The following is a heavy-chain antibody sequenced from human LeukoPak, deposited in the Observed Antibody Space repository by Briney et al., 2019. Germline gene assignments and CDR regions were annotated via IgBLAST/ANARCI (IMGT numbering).Heavy chain of an antibody. J-gene: IGHJ4*02. Sequence: SETLSLTCTVSGDSISSSTYYWSWIRQPPGKGLEWIGEINHSGSTNYNPSLKSRVTISVDTSKNQFSLKLSSVTAADTAVYYCARRISWAAYYFDYWGQGTLVTVSS. V-gene: IGHV4-39*07. D-gene: IGHD3-16*01. CDR3: ARRISWAAYYFDY. CDR1: GDSISSSTYY. CDR2: INHSGST.